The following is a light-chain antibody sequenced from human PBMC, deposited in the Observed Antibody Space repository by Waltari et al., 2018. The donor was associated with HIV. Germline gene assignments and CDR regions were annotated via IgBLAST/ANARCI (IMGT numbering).Light chain of an antibody. CDR3: QQYGSSPGT. J-gene: IGKJ1*01. Sequence: EIVLTQSPGTLSLSPGERATLSCSASQCVSSSYLAWYQQKPGQAPRLLIYGASSRATGIPDRFSGSGSGTDFTLTISRLEPEDFAVYYCQQYGSSPGTFGQGTKVEIK. CDR1: QCVSSSY. V-gene: IGKV3-20*01. CDR2: GAS.